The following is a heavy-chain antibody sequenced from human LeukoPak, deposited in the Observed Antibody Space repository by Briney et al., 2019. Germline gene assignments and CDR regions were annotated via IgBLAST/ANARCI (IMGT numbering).Heavy chain of an antibody. V-gene: IGHV3-7*01. CDR3: TRDYSNARDY. CDR1: GFTFKKYW. Sequence: GGSLRISCDVSGFTFKKYWMTWARQAPGRGREWVASIKEDGNTEWYVVAVKGRLIVSRDNAKSSLYLQLNSRRVDDRAVYYCTRDYSNARDYWGQGTLVTVSS. CDR2: IKEDGNTE. J-gene: IGHJ4*02. D-gene: IGHD2-21*01.